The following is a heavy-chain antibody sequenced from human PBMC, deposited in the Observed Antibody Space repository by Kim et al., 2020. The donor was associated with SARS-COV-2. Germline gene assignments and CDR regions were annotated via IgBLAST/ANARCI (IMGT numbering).Heavy chain of an antibody. CDR3: ARDEWGYCSSTSCSSFDY. CDR1: GYTFTSYG. J-gene: IGHJ4*02. V-gene: IGHV1-18*01. Sequence: ASVKVSCKASGYTFTSYGISWVRQAPGQGLEWMGWISAYNGNTNYAQKLQGRVTMTTDTSTSTAYMELRSLRSDDTAVYYCARDEWGYCSSTSCSSFDYWGQGTLVTVSS. CDR2: ISAYNGNT. D-gene: IGHD2-2*01.